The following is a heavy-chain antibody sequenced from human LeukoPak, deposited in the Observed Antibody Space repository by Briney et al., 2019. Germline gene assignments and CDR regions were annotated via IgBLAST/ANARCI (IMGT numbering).Heavy chain of an antibody. CDR2: IVVGSGNT. CDR3: AADSPYDSGGYYAYDFDY. D-gene: IGHD3-22*01. V-gene: IGHV1-58*01. CDR1: GFTFTSSA. J-gene: IGHJ4*02. Sequence: SVKVSCKASGFTFTSSAVQWVRQARGQRLEWIGWIVVGSGNTNYAQKFQERVTITRDMSTSTAYMELSSLRSEDTAVYYCAADSPYDSGGYYAYDFDYWGQGTLVTVSS.